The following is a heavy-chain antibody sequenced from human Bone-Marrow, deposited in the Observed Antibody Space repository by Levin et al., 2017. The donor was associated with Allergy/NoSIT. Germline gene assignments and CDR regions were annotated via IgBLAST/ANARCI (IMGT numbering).Heavy chain of an antibody. CDR1: GGSISSYY. J-gene: IGHJ4*02. V-gene: IGHV4-59*01. CDR2: ISYSGST. CDR3: TRDERGPKYYFDY. Sequence: PSETLSLTCTVSGGSISSYYWSWIRQPPGKGLEWIGYISYSGSTNYNPSLKSRVTISLDTSKNQFSLRLSSVTAADTAVYYCTRDERGPKYYFDYWGQGTLVTVSS.